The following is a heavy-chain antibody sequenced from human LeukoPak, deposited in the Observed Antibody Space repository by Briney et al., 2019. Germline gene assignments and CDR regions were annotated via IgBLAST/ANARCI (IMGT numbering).Heavy chain of an antibody. CDR3: AKIRSGGGSFDV. D-gene: IGHD4-23*01. J-gene: IGHJ3*01. CDR1: GGSISSYH. V-gene: IGHV4-59*01. Sequence: SETLSLTCSVSGGSISSYHWSWIRQPPGKGLEWIGYIFHTGSTNYNPSLKSRVTMSVDTSKNQVSLRLSSVTAADTAVYYCAKIRSGGGSFDVWGQGAMVTVSS. CDR2: IFHTGST.